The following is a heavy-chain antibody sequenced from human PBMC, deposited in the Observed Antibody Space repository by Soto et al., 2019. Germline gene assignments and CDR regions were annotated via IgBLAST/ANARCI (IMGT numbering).Heavy chain of an antibody. CDR3: ARDLVYSSGSLDY. V-gene: IGHV1-69*13. D-gene: IGHD6-19*01. J-gene: IGHJ4*02. CDR1: GGTFSSYA. CDR2: IIPIFGTA. Sequence: SVKVSCKASGGTFSSYAISWVRQAPGQGLEWMGGIIPIFGTANYAQKFQGRVTITADESTSTAYMGLSSLRSEDTAVYYCARDLVYSSGSLDYWGQGTLVTVSS.